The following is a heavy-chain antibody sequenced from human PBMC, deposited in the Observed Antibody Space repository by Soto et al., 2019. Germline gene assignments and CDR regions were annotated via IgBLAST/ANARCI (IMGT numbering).Heavy chain of an antibody. CDR2: IYYSGST. D-gene: IGHD2-2*01. CDR3: ARAADIVVVPAAGNWFDP. V-gene: IGHV4-61*01. Sequence: PSETLSLTCTVSGGSVSTDPYDWSWIRQPPGKGLEWSGYIYYSGSTNYNPALKSRVTISVDTSKNQFSLKLSSVTAADTAVYYCARAADIVVVPAAGNWFDPWGQGTLVTVSS. CDR1: GGSVSTDPYD. J-gene: IGHJ5*02.